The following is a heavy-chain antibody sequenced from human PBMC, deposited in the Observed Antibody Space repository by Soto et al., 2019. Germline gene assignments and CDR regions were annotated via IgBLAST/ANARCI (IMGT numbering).Heavy chain of an antibody. V-gene: IGHV2-5*02. Sequence: QITLKESGPTLVKPTQTLTLTCTFSGFSLSTSGVGVGWIRQPPGKALEWLALIYWDDDKRYSPSLKSRLTITKNTSKNQVVLKLTNMDPVDTATYYCALRRGYCSGGSCSSIWFDPWGQGTLVTVSS. J-gene: IGHJ5*02. CDR1: GFSLSTSGVG. D-gene: IGHD2-15*01. CDR3: ALRRGYCSGGSCSSIWFDP. CDR2: IYWDDDK.